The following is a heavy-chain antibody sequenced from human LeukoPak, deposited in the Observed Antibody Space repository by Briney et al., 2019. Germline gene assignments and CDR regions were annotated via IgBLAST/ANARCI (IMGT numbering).Heavy chain of an antibody. CDR3: AKDLWFGEPTDGMDV. CDR2: ISGSGGST. J-gene: IGHJ6*04. V-gene: IGHV3-23*01. CDR1: GFTFSSYA. Sequence: GGSLRLSCAASGFTFSSYAMSWVRLAPGKGLEWVSAISGSGGSTYYADSVKGRFTISRDNSKNTLYLRMNSLRAEDTAVYYCAKDLWFGEPTDGMDVWGKGTTVTVSS. D-gene: IGHD3-10*01.